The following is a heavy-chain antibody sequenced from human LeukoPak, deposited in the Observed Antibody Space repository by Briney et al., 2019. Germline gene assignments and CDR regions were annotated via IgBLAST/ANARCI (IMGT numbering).Heavy chain of an antibody. CDR1: GFTFVDYA. CDR3: AKDKDFWSGPDSAVFDI. J-gene: IGHJ3*02. D-gene: IGHD3-3*01. V-gene: IGHV3-9*01. Sequence: GRSLRVSCEASGFTFVDYAMHWVRHVRGRGPEWVSGISWNSGSIGNVDSVKGRFTISRDNAKNSLYLQMNSLRVEDTALYYCAKDKDFWSGPDSAVFDIWGQGAMVTVSS. CDR2: ISWNSGSI.